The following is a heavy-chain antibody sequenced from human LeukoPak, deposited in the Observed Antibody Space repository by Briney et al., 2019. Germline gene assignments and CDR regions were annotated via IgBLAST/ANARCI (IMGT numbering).Heavy chain of an antibody. CDR3: AIWDRDSRPSPFDY. D-gene: IGHD3-22*01. J-gene: IGHJ4*02. Sequence: PGGSLRLSCAASGFTFSSYSMNWVRQAPGKGLEWVSYISSSSSTIYYADSVKGRFTISRDNAKNSLYLQMNSLRAEDTAVYYCAIWDRDSRPSPFDYWGQGTLVTVSS. V-gene: IGHV3-48*01. CDR1: GFTFSSYS. CDR2: ISSSSSTI.